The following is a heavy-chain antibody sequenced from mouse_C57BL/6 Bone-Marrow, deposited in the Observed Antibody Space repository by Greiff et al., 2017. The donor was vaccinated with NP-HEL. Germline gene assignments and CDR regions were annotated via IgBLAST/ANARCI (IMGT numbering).Heavy chain of an antibody. CDR2: INYDGSST. Sequence: EVQVVESEGGLVQPGSSMKLSCTASGFTFSDYYMAWVRQVPEKGLEWVANINYDGSSTYYLDSLKSRFIISRDNAKNILYLQMSSLKSEDTATYYCARDVDYDFYYAMDYWGQGTSVTVSS. CDR3: ARDVDYDFYYAMDY. D-gene: IGHD2-4*01. V-gene: IGHV5-16*01. CDR1: GFTFSDYY. J-gene: IGHJ4*01.